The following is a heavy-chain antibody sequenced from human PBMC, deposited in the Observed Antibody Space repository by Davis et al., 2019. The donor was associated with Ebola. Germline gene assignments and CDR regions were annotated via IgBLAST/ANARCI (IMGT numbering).Heavy chain of an antibody. Sequence: PGGSLRLSCAASGFTFSSYEMNWVRQAPGKGLEWLSYISSSGSTTYYADSVKGRFTISRDNAKNSLYLQMNSLRAEDTAVYYCAKVGGIAAAHNDYWGQGTLVTVSS. D-gene: IGHD6-13*01. J-gene: IGHJ4*02. CDR1: GFTFSSYE. V-gene: IGHV3-48*03. CDR3: AKVGGIAAAHNDY. CDR2: ISSSGSTT.